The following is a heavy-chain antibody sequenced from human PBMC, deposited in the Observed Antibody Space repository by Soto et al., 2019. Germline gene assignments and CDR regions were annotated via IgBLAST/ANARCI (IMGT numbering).Heavy chain of an antibody. Sequence: PSETLSHTCTDSGGSISSDYWSWIRQPPGKGLEWIGYIYYSGSTNYNPSLKSRVTISVDTSKNQFSLKLSSVTAADTAVYYCARFHSSGWYWFDPWGQGTLVTVS. CDR3: ARFHSSGWYWFDP. D-gene: IGHD6-19*01. CDR1: GGSISSDY. CDR2: IYYSGST. J-gene: IGHJ5*02. V-gene: IGHV4-59*01.